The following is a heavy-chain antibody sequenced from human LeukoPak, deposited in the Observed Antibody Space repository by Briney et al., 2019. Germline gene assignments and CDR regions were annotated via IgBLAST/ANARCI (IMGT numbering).Heavy chain of an antibody. D-gene: IGHD6-19*01. Sequence: PGKSLRLSCAASGFTVSSNHMNWVRQAPGKGLEWVSVIFSGGDTSYADSVKGRFTISRDSSKNTLFLQMNSLTPEDTAVYYCMRQGLGGAGRWGQGTLVTVSS. J-gene: IGHJ4*02. V-gene: IGHV3-66*02. CDR3: MRQGLGGAGR. CDR1: GFTVSSNH. CDR2: IFSGGDT.